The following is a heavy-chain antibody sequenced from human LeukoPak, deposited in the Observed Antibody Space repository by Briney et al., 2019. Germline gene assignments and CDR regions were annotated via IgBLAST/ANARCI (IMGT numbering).Heavy chain of an antibody. CDR2: ISKDGGNK. Sequence: PGGSLRLSCAAPGFTFDEHDMYWVRQVPGKGLEWVCLISKDGGNKHYADSVKGRFSISRDNNRNSLSLQMNSLRSEDTALYFCAKRSGAPNNFDYWGQGALVTVSP. CDR3: AKRSGAPNNFDY. J-gene: IGHJ4*02. D-gene: IGHD1-1*01. V-gene: IGHV3-43*02. CDR1: GFTFDEHD.